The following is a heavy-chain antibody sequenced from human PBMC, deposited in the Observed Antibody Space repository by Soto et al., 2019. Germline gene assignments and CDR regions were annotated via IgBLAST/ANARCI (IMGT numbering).Heavy chain of an antibody. CDR1: GFTFSSYG. V-gene: IGHV3-33*07. J-gene: IGHJ4*02. Sequence: GGSLRLSCAASGFTFSSYGMYWVRHAPGKGLEWVAVIWYDGGNKYYADSVKGRFTISRDNSKNTLYLQMNSLRAEDTAVYYCARGRGRNCSGGSCYVFDYWGQGTLVTVSS. CDR2: IWYDGGNK. CDR3: ARGRGRNCSGGSCYVFDY. D-gene: IGHD2-15*01.